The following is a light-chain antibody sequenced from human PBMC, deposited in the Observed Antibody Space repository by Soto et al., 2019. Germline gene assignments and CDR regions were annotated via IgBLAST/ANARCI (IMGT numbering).Light chain of an antibody. J-gene: IGKJ2*01. V-gene: IGKV3-15*01. CDR1: QSVSSD. CDR2: GAS. Sequence: EIVMTQSPATLSVSPGERATLSCRASQSVSSDLAWYHQKPGQAPRLLIYGASTRATGIPARFSGSGSGTEFTLTINSLQSEDFAVYYCQQYGTSPPVAFGQGTKLKIK. CDR3: QQYGTSPPVA.